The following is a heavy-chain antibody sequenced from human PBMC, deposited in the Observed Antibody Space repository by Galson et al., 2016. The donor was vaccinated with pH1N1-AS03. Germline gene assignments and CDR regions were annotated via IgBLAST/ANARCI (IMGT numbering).Heavy chain of an antibody. Sequence: SETLSLTCTVSGASISTSNYFWGWIRQPPGKGLEWIGYIYYTGMTNYNPSLKSRVTISVDTSKNQFSLKLSSVTAADTAIYYCARMTYNDFLDSWGQGRPVTVSS. D-gene: IGHD1-14*01. CDR2: IYYTGMT. J-gene: IGHJ4*02. CDR3: ARMTYNDFLDS. V-gene: IGHV4-61*05. CDR1: GASISTSNYF.